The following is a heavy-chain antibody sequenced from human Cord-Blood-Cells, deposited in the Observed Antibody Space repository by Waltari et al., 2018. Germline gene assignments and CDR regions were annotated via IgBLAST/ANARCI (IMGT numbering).Heavy chain of an antibody. J-gene: IGHJ4*02. CDR3: TRHSRSGSYDY. CDR1: GFPCSGSA. V-gene: IGHV3-73*02. CDR2: IRSKANSYAT. Sequence: EVQLVESGGGLVQPGGSLKLSCAASGFPCSGSAMPWVRQASGQGLEWVGRIRSKANSYATAYAASVKGRFTISRDDSKNTAYLQMNSLKTEDTAVYCCTRHSRSGSYDYWGQGTLVTVSS. D-gene: IGHD1-26*01.